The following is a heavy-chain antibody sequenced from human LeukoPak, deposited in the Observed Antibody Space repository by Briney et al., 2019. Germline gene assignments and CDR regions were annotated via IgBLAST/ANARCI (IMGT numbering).Heavy chain of an antibody. V-gene: IGHV3-33*06. J-gene: IGHJ3*02. CDR1: GFTFSSYG. CDR3: AKDRGDTAYAFDI. D-gene: IGHD5-18*01. Sequence: GGSLRLSCAASGFTFSSYGMHWVRQAPGKGLGWVAVIWYDGSNKYYADSVKGRFTISRDNSKNTLYLRMNSLRAEDTAVYYCAKDRGDTAYAFDIWGQGTMVTVSS. CDR2: IWYDGSNK.